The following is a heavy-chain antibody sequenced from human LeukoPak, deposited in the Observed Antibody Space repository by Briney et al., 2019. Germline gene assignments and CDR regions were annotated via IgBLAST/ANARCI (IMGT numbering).Heavy chain of an antibody. V-gene: IGHV1-8*02. CDR2: MNPNSGNT. Sequence: APVKVSCKASGYTFTSYDINWVRQATGQGLEWMGWMNPNSGNTGYAQKFQGRVTMTEDTSTDTAYMELSSLRSEDTAVYYCATFNYCSSTSCYNRMAGWFDPWGQGTLVTVSS. CDR1: GYTFTSYD. D-gene: IGHD2-2*02. J-gene: IGHJ5*02. CDR3: ATFNYCSSTSCYNRMAGWFDP.